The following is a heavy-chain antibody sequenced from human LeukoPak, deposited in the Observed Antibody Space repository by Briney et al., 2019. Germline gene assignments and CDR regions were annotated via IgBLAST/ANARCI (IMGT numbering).Heavy chain of an antibody. J-gene: IGHJ4*02. V-gene: IGHV1-2*02. D-gene: IGHD6-19*01. CDR3: ARGGYTSGCLTS. Sequence: ASVKVSCKASGYTFTSYGISWVRQAPGQGLEWMGWINPNSGGTNYAQKFQGRVTMTRDTSISTAYMELSRLTSDDTAVYYCARGGYTSGCLTSWGQGTLVTVSS. CDR2: INPNSGGT. CDR1: GYTFTSYG.